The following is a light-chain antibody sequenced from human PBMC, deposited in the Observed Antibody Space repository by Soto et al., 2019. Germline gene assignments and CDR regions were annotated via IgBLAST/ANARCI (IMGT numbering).Light chain of an antibody. V-gene: IGKV3-15*01. CDR3: QQYNNWPWT. CDR1: QSVSIN. Sequence: EIVMTQSPATLSVSPGDRATLSCRASQSVSINLAWYQQKPGQAPRLLIYGASTRATGVPGRFSGSGSGTEFTLTISALQSEDFAVYYCQQYNNWPWTFGQGTKVDIK. J-gene: IGKJ1*01. CDR2: GAS.